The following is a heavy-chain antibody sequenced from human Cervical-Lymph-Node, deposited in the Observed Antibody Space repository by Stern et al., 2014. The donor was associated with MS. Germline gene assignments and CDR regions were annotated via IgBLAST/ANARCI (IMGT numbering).Heavy chain of an antibody. V-gene: IGHV2-5*01. J-gene: IGHJ4*02. CDR2: IYWYDQK. CDR1: GFSLSTSGLG. CDR3: AHRTAGPFDY. Sequence: ITLKESGPALVKPTQTLTLTCTFSGFSLSTSGLGVGWIRQPPGEALEWLAYIYWYDQKRYSPSLKSRLTIAKDTSKNQVVLTLTNVDPVDTATYYCAHRTAGPFDYWGQGTLVTVSS. D-gene: IGHD3-10*01.